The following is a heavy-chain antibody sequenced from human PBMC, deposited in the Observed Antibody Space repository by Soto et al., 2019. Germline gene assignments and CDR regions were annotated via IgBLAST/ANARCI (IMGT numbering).Heavy chain of an antibody. V-gene: IGHV4-34*01. CDR1: GGSFSGYY. D-gene: IGHD3-22*01. CDR3: ARGVTMIVVVPWFDP. CDR2: INHSGST. Sequence: QVQLQQWGAGLLKPSETLSLTCAVYGGSFSGYYWSWIRQPPGKGLEWIGEINHSGSTNYNPSLKSRVTISVDTSKNQFSLKLSSVTAADTAVYYCARGVTMIVVVPWFDPWGQGTLVTVSS. J-gene: IGHJ5*02.